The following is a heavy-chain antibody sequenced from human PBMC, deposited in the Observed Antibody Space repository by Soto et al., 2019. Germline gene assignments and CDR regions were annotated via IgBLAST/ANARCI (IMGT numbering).Heavy chain of an antibody. V-gene: IGHV3-53*01. CDR3: ARDNCVDTAMGIDY. Sequence: GGSLRLSCAASGFSVRSSQMSWVRQAPGKGLEWVSVIFIDGTTHYGVSVKGRFTISRDNAKNTLYLQMNGLRAEDTAVYYCARDNCVDTAMGIDYWGQGSLVTVSS. D-gene: IGHD5-18*01. CDR2: IFIDGTT. CDR1: GFSVRSSQ. J-gene: IGHJ4*02.